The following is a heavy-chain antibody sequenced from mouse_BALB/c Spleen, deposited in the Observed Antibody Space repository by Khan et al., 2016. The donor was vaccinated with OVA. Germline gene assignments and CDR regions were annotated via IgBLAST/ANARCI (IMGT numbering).Heavy chain of an antibody. D-gene: IGHD4-1*01. CDR1: GYSITSGYG. V-gene: IGHV3-2*02. J-gene: IGHJ2*01. CDR2: ISYSGSP. Sequence: EVQLVESGPGLVKPSQSLSLTCTVTGYSITSGYGWNWIRQFPGNELEWMGYISYSGSPNYNPSLKSRISITRDTSKNQFFLQLNSVTTEDTATYYCARKAGIKYWGQGTTVTVSA. CDR3: ARKAGIKY.